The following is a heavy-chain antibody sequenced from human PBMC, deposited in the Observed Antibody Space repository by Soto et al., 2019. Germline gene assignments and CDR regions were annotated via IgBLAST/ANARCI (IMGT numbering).Heavy chain of an antibody. D-gene: IGHD3-22*01. CDR2: INPNSGGT. CDR1: GYTFTGYY. CDR3: ARGSHYYDSGDSDY. J-gene: IGHJ4*02. Sequence: ASVNVSCKASGYTFTGYYMHWVRQAPGQGLEWMGWINPNSGGTNYAQKFQGRVTMTRDTSISTAYMELSRLRSDDTAVYYCARGSHYYDSGDSDYWGKGNMVSVSA. V-gene: IGHV1-2*02.